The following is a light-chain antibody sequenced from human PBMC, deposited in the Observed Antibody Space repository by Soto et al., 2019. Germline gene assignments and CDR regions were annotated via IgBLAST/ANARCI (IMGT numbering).Light chain of an antibody. Sequence: QAVVTQPPSVSGAPGQRVTISCTGSSSNIGASYDVHWYQHLPGAAPKLLIYRNTNRPSGVPDRFSGSKSGTSASLAITGLQAEDEADYYCQSYDSSLSGSIFGGGTKLTVL. J-gene: IGLJ2*01. V-gene: IGLV1-40*01. CDR3: QSYDSSLSGSI. CDR2: RNT. CDR1: SSNIGASYD.